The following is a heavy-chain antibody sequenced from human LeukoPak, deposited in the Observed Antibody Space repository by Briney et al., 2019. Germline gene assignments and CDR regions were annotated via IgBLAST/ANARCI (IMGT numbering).Heavy chain of an antibody. Sequence: GGSLGLSCATSGFTFSTYWMSWVRQAPGKGLEWVANIKQDGSETYYADSVKGRFTIFRDNAKNSLYLQMDSLRVEDTAVYYRANGDGFDYWGQGTLVIVSS. CDR3: ANGDGFDY. D-gene: IGHD5-24*01. J-gene: IGHJ4*02. CDR2: IKQDGSET. V-gene: IGHV3-7*01. CDR1: GFTFSTYW.